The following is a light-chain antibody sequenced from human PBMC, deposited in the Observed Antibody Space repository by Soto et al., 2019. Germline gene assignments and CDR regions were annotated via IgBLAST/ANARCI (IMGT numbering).Light chain of an antibody. V-gene: IGKV1-39*01. CDR1: QSISSY. J-gene: IGKJ4*01. Sequence: DIQMTQSPSSLSASVGDRVTITCRASQSISSYLNWYQQKPGKAPKLLIYAASSLQSAVPSRLSGSGSGTDFTLTISTLQPEDFATYYCQQSYSNPRTCGRGTK. CDR3: QQSYSNPRT. CDR2: AAS.